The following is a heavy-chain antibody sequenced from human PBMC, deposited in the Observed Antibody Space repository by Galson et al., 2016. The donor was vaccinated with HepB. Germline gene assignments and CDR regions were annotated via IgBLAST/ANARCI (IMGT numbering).Heavy chain of an antibody. CDR1: GDSVSDVGAA. CDR3: AKGSLEGGFDY. D-gene: IGHD1-1*01. Sequence: CAISGDSVSDVGAAWNWIRQSPSRGLEWLGTTKYRSKWYFDYGASVKGRTTMSPDTSKNKLSLQLNSVTPEDTAVYYCAKGSLEGGFDYWGQGSLVTVSS. CDR2: TKYRSKWYF. J-gene: IGHJ4*02. V-gene: IGHV6-1*01.